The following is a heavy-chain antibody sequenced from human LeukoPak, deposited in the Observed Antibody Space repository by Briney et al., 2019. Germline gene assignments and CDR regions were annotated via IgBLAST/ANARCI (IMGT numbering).Heavy chain of an antibody. CDR2: IYYSGST. V-gene: IGHV4-39*01. D-gene: IGHD5-12*01. J-gene: IGHJ5*02. CDR1: GGSISSTSYY. Sequence: PSETLSLTCTVSGGSISSTSYYWGWIRQPPGKGLEWIGSIYYSGSTYYNASLKSRVTISVDTSKNQFSLKLSSVTAADTAVYYCARRGYRGYDPNWLDPWGQGILVTVSS. CDR3: ARRGYRGYDPNWLDP.